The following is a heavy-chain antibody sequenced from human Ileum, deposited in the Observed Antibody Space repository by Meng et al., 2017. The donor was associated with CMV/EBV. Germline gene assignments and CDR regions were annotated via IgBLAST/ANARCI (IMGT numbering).Heavy chain of an antibody. V-gene: IGHV3-33*06. CDR3: AKDHTERDAYNLTVDF. Sequence: GESLKISCAASGFTFSTYGMHWVRQAPGKGLEWVAVIGYDGSNKYYADSVKGRFTISRDNSKNTLYLQMNSLRAEDTALYYCAKDHTERDAYNLTVDFWGQGTLVTVSS. CDR1: GFTFSTYG. J-gene: IGHJ4*02. CDR2: IGYDGSNK. D-gene: IGHD5-24*01.